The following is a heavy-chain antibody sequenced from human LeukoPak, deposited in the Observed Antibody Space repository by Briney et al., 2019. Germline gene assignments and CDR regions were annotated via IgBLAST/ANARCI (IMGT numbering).Heavy chain of an antibody. Sequence: SETLSLTCAISGDSVSSNSAVWNWIRQSPSRGLEWLGRTYYRSKWYSDYAVSVKSRITINPDTSKNQFSLQLNSVTPEDTAVYYYARDSGFGINGFGPWGQGTLVTVSS. CDR3: ARDSGFGINGFGP. J-gene: IGHJ5*02. D-gene: IGHD1-14*01. CDR1: GDSVSSNSAV. V-gene: IGHV6-1*01. CDR2: TYYRSKWYS.